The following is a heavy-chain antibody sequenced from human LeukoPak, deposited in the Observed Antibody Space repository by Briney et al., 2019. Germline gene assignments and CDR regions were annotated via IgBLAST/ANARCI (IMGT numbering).Heavy chain of an antibody. CDR1: GFTFSSYA. D-gene: IGHD2-15*01. CDR2: IIGSGGST. Sequence: GGSLRLSCAASGFTFSSYAMSWVRQAPGKGLEWVSAIIGSGGSTYYADSVKGRFTISRDNSKNTLYLQMNSLRAEDTAVYYCAKGNYCSGGSCRWGYFDYWGQGTLVTVSS. V-gene: IGHV3-23*01. CDR3: AKGNYCSGGSCRWGYFDY. J-gene: IGHJ4*02.